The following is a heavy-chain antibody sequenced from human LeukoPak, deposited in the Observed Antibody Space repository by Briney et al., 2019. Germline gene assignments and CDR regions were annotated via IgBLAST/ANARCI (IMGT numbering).Heavy chain of an antibody. V-gene: IGHV1-24*01. J-gene: IGHJ4*02. Sequence: ASVKVSCKVSGYTLTELSMHWVRQAPGQGLEGMGGFDPEDGETIYAQKFQGRVTMTEDTSTDTAYMELSSLRSEDTAVYYCASTTVVTSIRSGFDYWGQGTLVTVSS. CDR3: ASTTVVTSIRSGFDY. D-gene: IGHD4-23*01. CDR1: GYTLTELS. CDR2: FDPEDGET.